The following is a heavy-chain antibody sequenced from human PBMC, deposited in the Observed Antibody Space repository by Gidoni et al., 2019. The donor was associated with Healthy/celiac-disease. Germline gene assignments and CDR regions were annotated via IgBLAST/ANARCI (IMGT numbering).Heavy chain of an antibody. J-gene: IGHJ4*02. V-gene: IGHV3-7*05. CDR1: GFTFRSYW. Sequence: EVQLVESGGGLVQPGGSLGLSCAASGFTFRSYWMSWVRQAPGKGLEWVANIKQDGSEKYYVDSGKGRFTISRDNAKNSLYLQMNSLRAEDTAVYYCARDIPTYYYDSSGTYFDYWGQGTLVTVSS. CDR3: ARDIPTYYYDSSGTYFDY. D-gene: IGHD3-22*01. CDR2: IKQDGSEK.